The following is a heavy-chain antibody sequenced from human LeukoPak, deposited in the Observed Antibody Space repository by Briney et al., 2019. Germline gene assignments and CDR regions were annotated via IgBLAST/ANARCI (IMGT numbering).Heavy chain of an antibody. Sequence: GGSLRLSCVASGFTFDDYAMHWVRQAPGKGLEWVSLISWDGGSTYYVDSVKSRFTISRDNSKNSLYLQMNSLRAEDTALYYCAKDIRGSTSWYGLDYWGQGTLVTVSS. CDR1: GFTFDDYA. CDR2: ISWDGGST. J-gene: IGHJ4*02. D-gene: IGHD6-13*01. CDR3: AKDIRGSTSWYGLDY. V-gene: IGHV3-43D*03.